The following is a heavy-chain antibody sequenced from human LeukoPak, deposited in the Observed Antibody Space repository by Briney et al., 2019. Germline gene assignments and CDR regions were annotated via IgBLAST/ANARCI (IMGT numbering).Heavy chain of an antibody. CDR3: ARDLVVTSGY. CDR1: GFTFSSYG. CDR2: IRYDGSNK. V-gene: IGHV3-30*02. Sequence: AGGSLRLSCAASGFTFSSYGMHWVRQAPGKGLEWVAFIRYDGSNKYYADSVKGRFTISRDNSKNTLYLQMNSLRVEDTAVYYCARDLVVTSGYWGQGTLVTVSS. D-gene: IGHD2-2*01. J-gene: IGHJ4*02.